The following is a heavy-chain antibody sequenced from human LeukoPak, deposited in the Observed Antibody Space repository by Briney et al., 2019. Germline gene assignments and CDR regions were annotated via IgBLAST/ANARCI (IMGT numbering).Heavy chain of an antibody. Sequence: ASVKVSCKVSVYTLTELSMHWVRQAPGKGLEWMGSFDPEDGETFYAQKFQGRVTMTEDTSTDTAYMELSSLRSEDTAVYYCATEGLVAATTAPDYWGQGTLVTVSS. V-gene: IGHV1-24*01. CDR1: VYTLTELS. J-gene: IGHJ4*02. D-gene: IGHD1-26*01. CDR3: ATEGLVAATTAPDY. CDR2: FDPEDGET.